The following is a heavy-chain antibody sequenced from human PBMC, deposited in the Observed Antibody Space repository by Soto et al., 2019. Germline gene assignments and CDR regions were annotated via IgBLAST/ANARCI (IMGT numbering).Heavy chain of an antibody. D-gene: IGHD2-2*02. CDR1: GFTFSSYG. V-gene: IGHV3-33*01. J-gene: IGHJ4*02. Sequence: QVQLVESGGGVVQPGRSLRLSCAASGFTFSSYGMHWVRQAPGKGLEWVAVIWYDGSNKYYADSVKGRFTISRDNSKNTLYLQMNSLTAEDTAVYYCARVRSCNSTTCYNFDWWGQGTLVTVSS. CDR2: IWYDGSNK. CDR3: ARVRSCNSTTCYNFDW.